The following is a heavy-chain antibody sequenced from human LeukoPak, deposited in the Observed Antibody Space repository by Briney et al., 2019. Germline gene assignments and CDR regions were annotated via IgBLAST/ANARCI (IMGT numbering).Heavy chain of an antibody. D-gene: IGHD6-19*01. CDR1: GFTFSSSE. J-gene: IGHJ4*02. Sequence: GGSLRLSCAAPGFTFSSSEMNWVRQAPGKGLEWVSYISSSGSTIYYADSVKGRFTISRDNAKNSLYLQVNSLRAEDTAVYYCARVGVTGYSSGWGQGTLVTVSS. CDR3: ARVGVTGYSSG. V-gene: IGHV3-48*03. CDR2: ISSSGSTI.